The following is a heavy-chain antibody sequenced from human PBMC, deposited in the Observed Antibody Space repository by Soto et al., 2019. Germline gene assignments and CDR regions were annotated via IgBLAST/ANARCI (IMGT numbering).Heavy chain of an antibody. Sequence: GASVEVSCKASGYTFTSYAMHWVRQAPGQRLEWMGWINAGNGNTKYSQKFQGRVTMTRNTSISTAYMELSSLRSEDTAVYYCARTSSPGGYFQVGIAAYYYYGMDVWGQGTTVTVSS. V-gene: IGHV1-3*01. CDR2: INAGNGNT. CDR3: ARTSSPGGYFQVGIAAYYYYGMDV. CDR1: GYTFTSYA. D-gene: IGHD6-13*01. J-gene: IGHJ6*02.